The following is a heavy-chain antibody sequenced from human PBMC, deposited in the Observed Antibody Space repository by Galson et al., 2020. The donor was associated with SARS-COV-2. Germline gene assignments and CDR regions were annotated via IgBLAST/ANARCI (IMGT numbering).Heavy chain of an antibody. Sequence: GGSLRLSCAASGFTFSSYGMYWVRQAPGKGLEWVAVISYDGSNKYYADSVRGRFTISRDNSKNTLYLQMNSLRAEDTAVYYCAKDNGEWFGELTVDYWGQGTLVTVSS. D-gene: IGHD3-10*01. J-gene: IGHJ4*02. CDR1: GFTFSSYG. V-gene: IGHV3-30*18. CDR3: AKDNGEWFGELTVDY. CDR2: ISYDGSNK.